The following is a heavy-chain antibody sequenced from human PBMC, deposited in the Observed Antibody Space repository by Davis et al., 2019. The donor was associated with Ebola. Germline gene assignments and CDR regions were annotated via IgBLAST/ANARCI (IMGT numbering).Heavy chain of an antibody. CDR1: GYTFTSYA. D-gene: IGHD2-15*01. CDR3: ARVRTGYCSGGSCYSSYYYYYGMDV. CDR2: INAGNGNT. V-gene: IGHV1-3*01. J-gene: IGHJ6*02. Sequence: ASVKVSCKASGYTFTSYAMHWVRQAPGQRLEWMGWINAGNGNTKYSQKFQGRVTITRDTSASTAYMELSSLRSEDTAVYYCARVRTGYCSGGSCYSSYYYYYGMDVWDQGTTVTVSS.